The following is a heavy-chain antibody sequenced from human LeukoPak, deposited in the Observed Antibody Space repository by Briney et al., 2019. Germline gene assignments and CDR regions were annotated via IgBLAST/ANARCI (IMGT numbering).Heavy chain of an antibody. J-gene: IGHJ5*02. CDR3: ARNRYSSGWYWFDP. V-gene: IGHV1-3*01. CDR1: GYTFTSYT. D-gene: IGHD6-19*01. CDR2: INAGNGNT. Sequence: ASVKVSCKASGYTFTSYTMHWMRQAPGQRLEWMGWINAGNGNTKYSQKFQGRVTITRDTSASTAYMELSSLRSEDTAVYYCARNRYSSGWYWFDPWGQGTLVTVSS.